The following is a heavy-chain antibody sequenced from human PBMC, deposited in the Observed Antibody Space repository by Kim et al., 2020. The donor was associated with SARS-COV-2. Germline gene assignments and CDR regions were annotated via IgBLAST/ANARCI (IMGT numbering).Heavy chain of an antibody. CDR3: ARLGYGDYNWYVDL. Sequence: GGSLRLSCAASGFTFSMYWMTWVRQAPGKGLEWVANIKQDGSEKYSVDSVKGRFTISRDNANKSLFLQMNSLRAEDTAVYYCARLGYGDYNWYVDLWGRGTLVTVSS. D-gene: IGHD4-17*01. CDR2: IKQDGSEK. V-gene: IGHV3-7*01. CDR1: GFTFSMYW. J-gene: IGHJ2*01.